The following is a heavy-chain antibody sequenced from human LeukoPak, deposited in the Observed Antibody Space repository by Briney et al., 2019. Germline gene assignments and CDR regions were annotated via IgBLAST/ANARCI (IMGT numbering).Heavy chain of an antibody. D-gene: IGHD4-17*01. CDR3: ARSAGDYGDYALYFLH. V-gene: IGHV1-18*01. Sequence: ASVKVSCKASGYTFSGHGIAWVRQAPGQGLEWMGWISAHNGNTYHTQNFQGRVTMTTDTSTSTAYMELRSLRSDDTAMYYCARSAGDYGDYALYFLHWGQGTLVTVSS. CDR2: ISAHNGNT. CDR1: GYTFSGHG. J-gene: IGHJ1*01.